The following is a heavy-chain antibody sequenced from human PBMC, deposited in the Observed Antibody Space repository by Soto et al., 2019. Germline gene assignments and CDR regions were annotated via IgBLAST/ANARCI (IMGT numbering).Heavy chain of an antibody. J-gene: IGHJ6*02. D-gene: IGHD3-10*01. CDR1: GFTFSSYG. V-gene: IGHV3-30*18. Sequence: PGGSPRLSCAASGFTFSSYGMHWVRQAPGKGLEWVAVISYDGSNKYYADSVKGRFTISRDNSKNTLYLQMNSLRAEDTAVYYCAKDRTPGGRSMDVWGQGTTVTV. CDR2: ISYDGSNK. CDR3: AKDRTPGGRSMDV.